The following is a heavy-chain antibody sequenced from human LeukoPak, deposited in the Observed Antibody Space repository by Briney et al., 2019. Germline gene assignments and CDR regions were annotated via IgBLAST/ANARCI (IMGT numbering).Heavy chain of an antibody. CDR1: GFTFSGSA. D-gene: IGHD3-3*01. CDR3: TRQGYDFWSGYLY. CDR2: IRSKANSYAT. Sequence: PGGSLRLSCAASGFTFSGSAMHWVRQASGKGLEWVGRIRSKANSYATAYAASVKGRFTISRDDSKNTAYLQMNSLKTGDTAVYYCTRQGYDFWSGYLYWGQGTLVTVSS. J-gene: IGHJ4*02. V-gene: IGHV3-73*01.